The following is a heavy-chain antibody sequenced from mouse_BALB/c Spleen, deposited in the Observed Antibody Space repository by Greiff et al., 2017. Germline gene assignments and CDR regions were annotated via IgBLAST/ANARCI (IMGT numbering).Heavy chain of an antibody. CDR3: ARNGYLYYFDY. V-gene: IGHV1-69*01. CDR1: GYTFTDYW. J-gene: IGHJ2*01. CDR2: IDTSDSYT. D-gene: IGHD5-1*01. Sequence: VQLQQSGAELVMPGASVKMSCKASGYTFTDYWMHWVKQRPGQGLEWIGAIDTSDSYTSYNQKFKGKATLTVDESSSTAYMQLSSLTSEDSAVYYCARNGYLYYFDYWGQGTTLTVSS.